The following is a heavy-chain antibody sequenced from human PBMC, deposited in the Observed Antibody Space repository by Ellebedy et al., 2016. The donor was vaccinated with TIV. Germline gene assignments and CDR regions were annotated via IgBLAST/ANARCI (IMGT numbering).Heavy chain of an antibody. CDR2: IYYSGST. Sequence: SETLSLTCTVSGDSINSYYWSWIRQPPGKGLEWIGYIYYSGSTNYNPSLKSRVTIPVDTSKNQFSLKLSSVTAADTAVYYCARVSSSSSDLRFDPWGQGTLVTVSS. CDR3: ARVSSSSSDLRFDP. J-gene: IGHJ5*02. CDR1: GDSINSYY. V-gene: IGHV4-59*01. D-gene: IGHD6-13*01.